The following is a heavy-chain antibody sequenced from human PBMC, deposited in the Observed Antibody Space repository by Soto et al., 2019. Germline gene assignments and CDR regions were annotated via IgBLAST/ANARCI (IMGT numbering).Heavy chain of an antibody. D-gene: IGHD2-2*02. J-gene: IGHJ5*02. CDR3: ATAAGGRCSGTSCYTDPWFDP. V-gene: IGHV4-30-2*01. CDR2: TYHSGST. CDR1: GGSISSGGYS. Sequence: SETLSLTCAVSGGSISSGGYSWSWIRQPPGKGLEWIGYTYHSGSTYYNPSLKSRVTISVDRSKNQFSLKLSSVTAADTAVYYCATAAGGRCSGTSCYTDPWFDPWGQGTLVTVSS.